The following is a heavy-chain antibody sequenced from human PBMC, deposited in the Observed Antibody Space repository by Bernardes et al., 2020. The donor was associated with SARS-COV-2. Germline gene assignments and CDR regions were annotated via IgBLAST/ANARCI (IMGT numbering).Heavy chain of an antibody. CDR1: GFSFPTSW. CDR3: ARFGGGNSGCDF. CDR2: MYPGDSET. V-gene: IGHV5-51*01. D-gene: IGHD3-16*01. Sequence: GESLKISCKGSGFSFPTSWIGWVRQMPGKGLEWMGIMYPGDSETRYNPSFQGQVTMSADKSINTAYLQWSSLKASDTATYYCARFGGGNSGCDFWGQGTLVTVSS. J-gene: IGHJ4*02.